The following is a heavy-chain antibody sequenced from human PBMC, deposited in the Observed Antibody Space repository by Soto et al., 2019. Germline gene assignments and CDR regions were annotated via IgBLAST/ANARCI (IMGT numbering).Heavy chain of an antibody. CDR1: GFTFSSYW. D-gene: IGHD4-17*01. CDR3: ARVSLIAVTTLPYWFDP. J-gene: IGHJ5*02. Sequence: EVQLVESGGGLVQPGGSLRLSCAASGFTFSSYWMSWVRQAPGKGLEWVANIKQDGSEKYYVDSVKGRFTISRDNAKNSLYLQMNSLTAEDTAVYYCARVSLIAVTTLPYWFDPWGQGTLVTVSS. CDR2: IKQDGSEK. V-gene: IGHV3-7*01.